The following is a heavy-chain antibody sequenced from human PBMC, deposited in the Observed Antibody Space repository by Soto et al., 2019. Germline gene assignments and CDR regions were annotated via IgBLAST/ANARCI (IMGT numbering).Heavy chain of an antibody. D-gene: IGHD6-13*01. V-gene: IGHV3-30*18. Sequence: QELLVESGGGVVQPGRSLRLSCSASGFIFSIYGMHWVRQAPGKGLEWVAVISYDGSYQYYADSVKGRFTISRDNSKNTLYLEMNSLRIEDTAVYSCAKDVATSGSKYYYGMDVXXXGTTVTVSS. J-gene: IGHJ6*02. CDR3: AKDVATSGSKYYYGMDV. CDR2: ISYDGSYQ. CDR1: GFIFSIYG.